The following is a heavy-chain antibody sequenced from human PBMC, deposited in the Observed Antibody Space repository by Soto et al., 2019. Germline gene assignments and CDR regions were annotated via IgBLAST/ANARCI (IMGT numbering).Heavy chain of an antibody. D-gene: IGHD6-13*01. J-gene: IGHJ6*02. CDR2: ISYDGSNK. CDR3: AKEAIAAAGTDYYGMDV. Sequence: GGSLRLSCAASGFTFSSYGMHWVRQAPGKGLEWVAVISYDGSNKYYADSVKGRFTISRDNSKNTLYLQMNSLRAEDTAVYYCAKEAIAAAGTDYYGMDVWGQGTTVTVSS. V-gene: IGHV3-30*18. CDR1: GFTFSSYG.